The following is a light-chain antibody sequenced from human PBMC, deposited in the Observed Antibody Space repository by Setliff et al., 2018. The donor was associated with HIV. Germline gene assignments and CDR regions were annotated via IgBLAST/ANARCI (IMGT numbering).Light chain of an antibody. J-gene: IGLJ1*01. CDR3: CSNAGRNTCV. Sequence: QSALAQPASVSGSHGQSITISCTGTSSDVGRYDLVSWYQQHPGKALKLIIYHATKRPPGVSNRFSGSKSCNTASLTISGLQAEEEADYSCCSNAGRNTCVFGSGTKAIVL. V-gene: IGLV2-23*01. CDR1: SSDVGRYDL. CDR2: HAT.